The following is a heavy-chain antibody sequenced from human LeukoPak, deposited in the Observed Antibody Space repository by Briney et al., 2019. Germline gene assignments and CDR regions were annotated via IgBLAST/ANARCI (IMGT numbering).Heavy chain of an antibody. Sequence: ASVKVSCRASGYTFTGYYMHWVRQAPGQGLEWMGWINPNSGGTNYAQKFQGRVTMTRDTSISTAYMELSRLRSDDTAVYYCARGQNMGCSGGSCYSPAPYYYYGMDVWGQGTTVTVSS. V-gene: IGHV1-2*02. CDR1: GYTFTGYY. CDR3: ARGQNMGCSGGSCYSPAPYYYYGMDV. CDR2: INPNSGGT. J-gene: IGHJ6*02. D-gene: IGHD2-15*01.